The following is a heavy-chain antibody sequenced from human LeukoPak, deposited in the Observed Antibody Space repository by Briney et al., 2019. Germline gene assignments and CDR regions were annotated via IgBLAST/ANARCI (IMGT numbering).Heavy chain of an antibody. V-gene: IGHV3-23*01. J-gene: IGHJ4*02. CDR1: GFTFSSYA. CDR3: AQANSPKPYSSVWYSY. D-gene: IGHD6-19*01. Sequence: PGGSLRLSCGASGFTFSSYAMSWVRQAPGKGLEWVSAISGSGGSTYYADSVKGRFTISRDNSKNTLYLQMNSLRAEDTAVYYCAQANSPKPYSSVWYSYWGQGTLVTVS. CDR2: ISGSGGST.